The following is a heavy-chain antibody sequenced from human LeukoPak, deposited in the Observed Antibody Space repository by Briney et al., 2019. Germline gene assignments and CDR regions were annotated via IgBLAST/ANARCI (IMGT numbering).Heavy chain of an antibody. J-gene: IGHJ3*02. CDR2: IRGNGGNT. D-gene: IGHD1-26*01. Sequence: PGGSLRLSCAASGFTFSSYAMSWVRQAPGKGLEWVSLIRGNGGNTYYADSVKGRFTISRDNAKNSLYLQMNSLRAEDTAVYYCARDGGSYDAFDIWGQGTMVTVSS. V-gene: IGHV3-23*01. CDR1: GFTFSSYA. CDR3: ARDGGSYDAFDI.